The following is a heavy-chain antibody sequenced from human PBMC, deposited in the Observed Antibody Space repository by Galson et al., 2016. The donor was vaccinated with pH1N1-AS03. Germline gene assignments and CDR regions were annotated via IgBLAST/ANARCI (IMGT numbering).Heavy chain of an antibody. CDR2: IWYDGSSQ. Sequence: SLRLSCAASGFPFSNSGMHWVRQAPGKGLEWVALIWYDGSSQYYTDSVKGRLTISRDNSENTLYLQMNSLRPEDTAVYYCVVWHSSAVRWGFDYWGQGTLVTVSS. V-gene: IGHV3-33*01. CDR3: VVWHSSAVRWGFDY. D-gene: IGHD3-22*01. J-gene: IGHJ4*02. CDR1: GFPFSNSG.